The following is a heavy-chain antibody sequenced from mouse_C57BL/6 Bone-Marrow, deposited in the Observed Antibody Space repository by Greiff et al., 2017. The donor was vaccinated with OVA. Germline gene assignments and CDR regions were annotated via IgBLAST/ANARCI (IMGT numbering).Heavy chain of an antibody. CDR2: ISDGGSYT. CDR1: GFTFSSYA. V-gene: IGHV5-4*03. Sequence: EVKLMESGGGLVKPGGSLKLSCAASGFTFSSYAMSWVRQTPEKRLEWVATISDGGSYTYYPDNVKGRFTISRDNAKNNLYLQMSHLKSEDTAMYYCARKLGSWFAYWGQGTLVTVSA. CDR3: ARKLGSWFAY. J-gene: IGHJ3*01. D-gene: IGHD2-12*01.